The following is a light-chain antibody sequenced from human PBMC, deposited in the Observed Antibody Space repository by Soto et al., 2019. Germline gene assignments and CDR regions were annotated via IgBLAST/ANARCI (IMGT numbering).Light chain of an antibody. J-gene: IGKJ1*01. Sequence: EIVLTQSPATLSLSPGARATLSCRASQSVRSSLAWYQQQPGQAPRLLIFDASSRATGIPARFSGSGSGTDFTLTISRLEPEDFAVYYCQQYDSSPRTFGQGTKVDI. CDR2: DAS. V-gene: IGKV3-20*01. CDR1: QSVRSS. CDR3: QQYDSSPRT.